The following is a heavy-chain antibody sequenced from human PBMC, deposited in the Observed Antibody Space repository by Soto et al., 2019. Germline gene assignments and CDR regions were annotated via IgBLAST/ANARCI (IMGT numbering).Heavy chain of an antibody. J-gene: IGHJ6*02. D-gene: IGHD3-10*01. Sequence: SETLSLTCAVYGGSFSGYYWSWFRQPSGKGLEWIGEINHSGGTNDNPSLKSRVTISVDTSKNQFSLKLSSVTAADTAVYYCARARAGYYYGSGSYYRYYYGMDVWGQGTTVTVS. V-gene: IGHV4-34*01. CDR3: ARARAGYYYGSGSYYRYYYGMDV. CDR1: GGSFSGYY. CDR2: INHSGGT.